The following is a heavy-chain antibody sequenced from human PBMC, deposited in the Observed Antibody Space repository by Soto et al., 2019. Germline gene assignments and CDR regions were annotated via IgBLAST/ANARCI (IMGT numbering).Heavy chain of an antibody. CDR2: IYYSGST. D-gene: IGHD2-21*02. V-gene: IGHV4-59*08. Sequence: SGTLSLTCTVSGGAISSCYWSWIRQPPGKGLEWIGYIYYSGSTNYNPSLKSRVTISVDTSKNQFSLKLTSVTAADTAVYYCARHFSGHRYGGNSWYYGMDVWGQGTTVTVSS. J-gene: IGHJ6*02. CDR3: ARHFSGHRYGGNSWYYGMDV. CDR1: GGAISSCY.